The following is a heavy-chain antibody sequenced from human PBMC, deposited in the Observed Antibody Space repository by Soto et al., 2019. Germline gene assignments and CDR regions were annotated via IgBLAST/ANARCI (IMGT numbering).Heavy chain of an antibody. CDR2: ISGSGGST. CDR1: GFTFSSYA. CDR3: AKDSRYCTNGVCYSRPTTMDV. Sequence: GGSLRLSCAASGFTFSSYAMSWVRQAPGKGLEWVSAISGSGGSTYYADSVKGRFTISRDNSKNTLYLQMNSLRAEDTAVYYCAKDSRYCTNGVCYSRPTTMDVWGQGTTVTVSS. V-gene: IGHV3-23*01. J-gene: IGHJ6*02. D-gene: IGHD2-8*01.